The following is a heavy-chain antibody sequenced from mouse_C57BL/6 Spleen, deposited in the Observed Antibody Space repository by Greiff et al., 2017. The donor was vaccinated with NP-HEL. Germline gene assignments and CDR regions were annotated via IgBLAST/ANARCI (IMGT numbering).Heavy chain of an antibody. Sequence: VQLQQSGAELVRPGTSVKMSCKASGYTFTNYWIGWAKQSPGQGLEWIGDIYPGGGYTNYNEKFKGKATLTADKSSSTAYMQFSSLTSEDSAIYYGARRITTAVSTGSMDYWGQGTTVTVSS. CDR1: GYTFTNYW. J-gene: IGHJ4*01. CDR3: ARRITTAVSTGSMDY. CDR2: IYPGGGYT. V-gene: IGHV1-63*01. D-gene: IGHD1-1*01.